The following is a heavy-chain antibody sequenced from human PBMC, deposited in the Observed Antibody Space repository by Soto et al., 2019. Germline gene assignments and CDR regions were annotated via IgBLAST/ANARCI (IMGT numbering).Heavy chain of an antibody. CDR1: GGSISSYY. J-gene: IGHJ6*02. V-gene: IGHV4-4*07. D-gene: IGHD6-13*01. CDR2: IYTSGST. Sequence: KTSETLSLTCTVSGGSISSYYWSWIRQPAGKGLEWIGRIYTSGSTNYNPSLKSRVTMSVDTSKNQFSLKLSSVTAADTAVYYCARAMSETSLAAAGYYYGMDVWGQGTTVTVSS. CDR3: ARAMSETSLAAAGYYYGMDV.